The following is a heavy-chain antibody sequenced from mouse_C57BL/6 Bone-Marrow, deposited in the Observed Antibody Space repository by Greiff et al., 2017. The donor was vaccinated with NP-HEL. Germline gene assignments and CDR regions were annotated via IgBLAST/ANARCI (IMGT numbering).Heavy chain of an antibody. CDR2: ISDGGSYT. V-gene: IGHV5-4*01. CDR1: GFTFSSYA. D-gene: IGHD2-3*01. CDR3: ARDRNDGYYGYFDV. J-gene: IGHJ1*03. Sequence: EVQRVESGGGLVKPGGSLKLSCAASGFTFSSYAMSWVRQTPEKRLEWVATISDGGSYTYYPDNVKGRFTISRDNAKNNLYLQMSHLKSEDTAMYYCARDRNDGYYGYFDVWGTGTTVTVSS.